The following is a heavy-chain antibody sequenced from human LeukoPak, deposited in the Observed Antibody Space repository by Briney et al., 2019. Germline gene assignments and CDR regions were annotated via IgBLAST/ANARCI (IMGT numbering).Heavy chain of an antibody. Sequence: GGSLRLSCAASGFSFSSHSMTWVRQAPGKGLEWVSFISKSGIYKLYADSVMGRFSISRENTKNSLYLQMNSLRAEDTAVYYCAREIPTVTDYGMDVWGQGTTVTVSS. D-gene: IGHD4-17*01. CDR3: AREIPTVTDYGMDV. V-gene: IGHV3-21*01. CDR2: ISKSGIYK. J-gene: IGHJ6*02. CDR1: GFSFSSHS.